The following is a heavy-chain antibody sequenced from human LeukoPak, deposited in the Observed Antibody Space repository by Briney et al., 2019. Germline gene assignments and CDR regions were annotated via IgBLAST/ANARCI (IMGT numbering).Heavy chain of an antibody. V-gene: IGHV4-38-2*02. Sequence: PSETLSLTCTVSGYSISSGYYWGWIRQPPGKGLEWIGSIYHSGSTYYNPSLKSRVTISVDTSKNQFSLKLSSVTAADTAVYYCARASYSSSRTAFDYWGQGTLVTVSS. CDR2: IYHSGST. CDR1: GYSISSGYY. J-gene: IGHJ4*02. CDR3: ARASYSSSRTAFDY. D-gene: IGHD5-18*01.